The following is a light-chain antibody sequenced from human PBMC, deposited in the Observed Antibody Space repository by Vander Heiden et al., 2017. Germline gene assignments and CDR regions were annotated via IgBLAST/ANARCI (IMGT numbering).Light chain of an antibody. CDR2: QNS. CDR3: PAWKSSTDV. Sequence: YELTQPPSVSVSPGQTASITCSGDTLADKYACWYQQTPGTSRGLVCYQNSKRPSGIPELFFCPNAGKKAQTNMRGTQAMEDDDYFWPAWKSSTDVCGGGTKLTGL. V-gene: IGLV3-1*01. J-gene: IGLJ3*02. CDR1: TLADKY.